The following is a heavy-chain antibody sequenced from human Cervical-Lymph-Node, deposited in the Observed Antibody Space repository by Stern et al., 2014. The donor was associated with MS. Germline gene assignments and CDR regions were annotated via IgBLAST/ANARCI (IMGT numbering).Heavy chain of an antibody. J-gene: IGHJ4*02. V-gene: IGHV3-23*04. D-gene: IGHD4-23*01. CDR2: ISGSGGST. CDR1: GFTFGSYA. Sequence: EVQLEESGGGLVQPGGSLRLSCAASGFTFGSYAMSWVRQAPGKGLEWVSTISGSGGSTYYADSVKGRFTISRDKSKHTLYLQMNSLRAEGTAIYYCAKDQGNYGGHFDYWGQGTLVTVSP. CDR3: AKDQGNYGGHFDY.